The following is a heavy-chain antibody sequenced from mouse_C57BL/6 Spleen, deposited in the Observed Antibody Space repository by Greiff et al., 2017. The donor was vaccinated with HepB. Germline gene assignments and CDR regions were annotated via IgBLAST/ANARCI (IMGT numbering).Heavy chain of an antibody. V-gene: IGHV1-50*01. Sequence: VQLQQPGAELVKPGASVKLSCKASGYTFTSYWMQWVKQRPGQGLEWIGEIDPSDSYTNYNQKFKGKATLTVDTSSSTAYMQLSSLTSEDSAVYYCARRDDGYPYYAMDYWGQGTSVTVSS. CDR3: ARRDDGYPYYAMDY. D-gene: IGHD2-3*01. CDR1: GYTFTSYW. J-gene: IGHJ4*01. CDR2: IDPSDSYT.